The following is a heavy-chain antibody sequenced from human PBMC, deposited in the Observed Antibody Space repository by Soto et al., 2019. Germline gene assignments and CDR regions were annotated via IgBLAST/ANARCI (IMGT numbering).Heavy chain of an antibody. CDR2: VNPIVSMS. CDR1: GDTFNFYS. CDR3: ASSYCSGYPAFDY. Sequence: QVQLVQSGAEVKRPGSSVKVSCKASGDTFNFYSINWVRQAPGLGLEWMGRVNPIVSMSNYAQKFQGRVTMTADKSTSTAYMELSSLRSEDTAIYYCASSYCSGYPAFDYWGQGALVTVSS. V-gene: IGHV1-69*02. D-gene: IGHD3-10*01. J-gene: IGHJ4*02.